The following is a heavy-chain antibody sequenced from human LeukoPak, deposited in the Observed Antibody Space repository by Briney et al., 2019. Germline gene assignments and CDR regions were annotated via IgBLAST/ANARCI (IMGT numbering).Heavy chain of an antibody. CDR1: GGSISSYY. CDR3: ARVNSSGIQIDH. Sequence: SETLSLTCTVSGGSISSYYWSWIRQPPGKGLEWIGYIYYSGSTNYNPSLKSRVTISVDTSKNQFSLKLSSVTAADTAVYYCARVNSSGIQIDHWGQGTLVTVSS. V-gene: IGHV4-59*01. CDR2: IYYSGST. D-gene: IGHD3-22*01. J-gene: IGHJ4*02.